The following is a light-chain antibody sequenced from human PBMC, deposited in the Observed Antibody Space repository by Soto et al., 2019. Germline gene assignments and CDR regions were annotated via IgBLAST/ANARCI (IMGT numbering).Light chain of an antibody. V-gene: IGKV3-11*01. J-gene: IGKJ2*01. CDR1: QSVSTF. Sequence: EIVLTQSPATLSLSPGERATLSCRASQSVSTFLAWYQQKPGQAPRLLIYDASKRATCIPPRFSGSGSGTDFTLTISSLEPEDFPLYYCQQRSNWPRYTFGQGTKLEIK. CDR2: DAS. CDR3: QQRSNWPRYT.